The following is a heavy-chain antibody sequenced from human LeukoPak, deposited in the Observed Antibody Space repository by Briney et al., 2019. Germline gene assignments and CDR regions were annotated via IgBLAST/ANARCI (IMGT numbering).Heavy chain of an antibody. Sequence: GGPLRLSCAASGFTFSSYGMHWVRQAPAKGLEWVAVIWYDGSKKYYADSVKGRFTISRDNSKNTLYLQMNSMRVEDTAVYYCASYGGNSGFDCWGQGTLVTVSS. CDR3: ASYGGNSGFDC. CDR1: GFTFSSYG. D-gene: IGHD4-23*01. V-gene: IGHV3-33*01. CDR2: IWYDGSKK. J-gene: IGHJ4*02.